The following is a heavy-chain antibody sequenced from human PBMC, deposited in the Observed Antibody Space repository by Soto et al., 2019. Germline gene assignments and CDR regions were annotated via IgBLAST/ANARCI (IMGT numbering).Heavy chain of an antibody. CDR1: GGSISSSSYY. CDR2: IYYSGST. CDR3: ARISQGSGWHQEYFQH. V-gene: IGHV4-39*01. D-gene: IGHD6-19*01. J-gene: IGHJ1*01. Sequence: SETLSLTCTVSGGSISSSSYYWGWIRQPPGKGLEWIGSIYYSGSTYYNPSLKSRVTISVDTSKNQFSLKLSSVTAADTAVYYCARISQGSGWHQEYFQHWGQGTLVTVSS.